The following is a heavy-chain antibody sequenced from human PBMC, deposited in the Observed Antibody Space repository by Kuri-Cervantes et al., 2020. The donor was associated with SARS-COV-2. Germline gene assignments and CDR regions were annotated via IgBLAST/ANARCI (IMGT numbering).Heavy chain of an antibody. J-gene: IGHJ4*02. CDR2: INPSGGNT. CDR1: GYTLTTYF. CDR3: ARPVGASLRTDV. V-gene: IGHV1-46*01. D-gene: IGHD1-26*01. Sequence: ASVKVSCKAFGYTLTTYFLYWVRQAPGQGLEWMGIINPSGGNTTYAQKFQGRVTMTRDTSTSTVYMEPSSLGSEDTAVYYCARPVGASLRTDVWGQGTLVTVSS.